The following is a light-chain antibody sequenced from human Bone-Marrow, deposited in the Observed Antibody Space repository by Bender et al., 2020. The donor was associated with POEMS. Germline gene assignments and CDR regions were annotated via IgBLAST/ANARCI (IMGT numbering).Light chain of an antibody. Sequence: QSVLTQPPSASGTPGQRVTISCSGGSSNIGAHAVNWYQHLPGTAPKLLIYSSHRRPSGVPDRFSGSKSGTSASLAITGLQAEDEADYYCQSYDSSLNTVFGGGTKLTVL. CDR1: SSNIGAHA. CDR3: QSYDSSLNTV. J-gene: IGLJ2*01. CDR2: SSH. V-gene: IGLV1-44*01.